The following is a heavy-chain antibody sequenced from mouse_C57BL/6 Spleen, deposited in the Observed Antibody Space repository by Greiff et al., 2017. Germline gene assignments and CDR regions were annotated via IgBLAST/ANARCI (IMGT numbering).Heavy chain of an antibody. CDR1: GYTFTDYN. Sequence: EVKLVESGPELVKPGASVKIPCKASGYTFTDYNMDWVKQSHGKSLEWFGDINPNNGGTIYNQKFKGKATLTVDKSSSTAYMELRSLTSEDTAVYYCARWYFDVWGTGTTVTVSS. J-gene: IGHJ1*03. CDR2: INPNNGGT. CDR3: ARWYFDV. V-gene: IGHV1-18*01.